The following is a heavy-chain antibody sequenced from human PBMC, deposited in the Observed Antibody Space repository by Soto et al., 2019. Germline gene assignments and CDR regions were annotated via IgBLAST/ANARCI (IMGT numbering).Heavy chain of an antibody. J-gene: IGHJ5*02. V-gene: IGHV1-69*13. D-gene: IGHD6-13*01. CDR3: AREHGISWYVGWFDP. Sequence: APVKGSCKASGSSFSRYAISWVRQAPGQGLAWMGGIIPFFGTANYAQKFQGRVTITADDSTSTAYIELSSLRSEDTAVYYCAREHGISWYVGWFDPREQGTLST. CDR2: IIPFFGTA. CDR1: GSSFSRYA.